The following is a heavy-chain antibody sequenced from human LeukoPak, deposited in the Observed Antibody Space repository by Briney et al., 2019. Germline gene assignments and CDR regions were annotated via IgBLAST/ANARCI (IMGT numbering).Heavy chain of an antibody. D-gene: IGHD1-26*01. J-gene: IGHJ4*02. V-gene: IGHV3-15*01. CDR2: IKSKTDGGTT. CDR1: GFTFSNAW. CDR3: TTRRSAY. Sequence: GGSLRLSCAASGFTFSNAWMSWGRQAPRKGLEWVGRIKSKTDGGTTNYAAPVKGRFTMSRDDSKNTLNLQINSLKTEDTAVYYCTTRRSAYWGQGTLVTVSS.